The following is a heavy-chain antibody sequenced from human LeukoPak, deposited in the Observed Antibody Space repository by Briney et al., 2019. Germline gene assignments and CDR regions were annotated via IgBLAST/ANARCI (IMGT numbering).Heavy chain of an antibody. CDR2: INAGNGNT. CDR1: GYTFTSYA. Sequence: ASVKVSCKASGYTFTSYAMHWLRQAPGQRLEWMGWINAGNGNTKYSQKFQGRVTITRDTSASTAYVELSSLRSEDTAVYYCARYPGYSSGWYQGGFDYWGQGTLVTVSS. J-gene: IGHJ4*02. D-gene: IGHD6-19*01. CDR3: ARYPGYSSGWYQGGFDY. V-gene: IGHV1-3*01.